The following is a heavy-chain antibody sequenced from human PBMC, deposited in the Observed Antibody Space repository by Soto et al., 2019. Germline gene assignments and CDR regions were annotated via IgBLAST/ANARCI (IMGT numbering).Heavy chain of an antibody. CDR3: ASDTSPTAMVTQTAGFDY. CDR1: GFTFSSYA. D-gene: IGHD5-18*01. J-gene: IGHJ4*02. V-gene: IGHV3-30-3*01. CDR2: ISYDGSNK. Sequence: PGGSLRLSCAASGFTFSSYAMHWVRQAPGKGLEWVAVISYDGSNKYYADSVKGRFTISRDNSKNTLYLQMNSLRAEDTAVYYCASDTSPTAMVTQTAGFDYWGQGTLVTVSS.